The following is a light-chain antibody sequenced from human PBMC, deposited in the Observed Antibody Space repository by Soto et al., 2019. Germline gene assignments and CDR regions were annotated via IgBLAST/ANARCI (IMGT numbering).Light chain of an antibody. V-gene: IGLV2-14*01. CDR2: EVS. CDR1: SSDVGYYNY. CDR3: SSYTSTDTLV. J-gene: IGLJ2*01. Sequence: QSVLTQPASVSGSPGQSITISCTGTSSDVGYYNYVSWYQQHPGKAPKLMIYEVSNRPSGVSNRFSGSKSGNTASLTISGLQAEDEPDYYCSSYTSTDTLVFGGGTKPTVL.